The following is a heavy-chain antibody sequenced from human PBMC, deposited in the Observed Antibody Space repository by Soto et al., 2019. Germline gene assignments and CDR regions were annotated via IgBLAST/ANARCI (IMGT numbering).Heavy chain of an antibody. D-gene: IGHD4-17*01. Sequence: EVQLVPSGGGLVQPGGSLRLSCAASGFTFSSFWMSWVRQAPGQGLEWVANINEDGSEKYYVDSVKGRFTVSRDNARNSLYLQMNSLRAEDTAVYYCARDLFMATSVTTTSKLAQEDFWGQGTLVTVSS. CDR1: GFTFSSFW. CDR2: INEDGSEK. CDR3: ARDLFMATSVTTTSKLAQEDF. J-gene: IGHJ4*02. V-gene: IGHV3-7*01.